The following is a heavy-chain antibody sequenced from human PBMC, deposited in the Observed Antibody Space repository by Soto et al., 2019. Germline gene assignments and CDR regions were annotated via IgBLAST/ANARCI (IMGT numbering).Heavy chain of an antibody. J-gene: IGHJ4*02. CDR3: ARGGDNSPWYYTL. D-gene: IGHD3-3*01. CDR1: GGSINNNY. Sequence: PSETLSLTCTVSGGSINNNYWSWIRQPPGKGHEWIGYIFSTGTTNYNPSLESRVTISIDTSKNQLSLKLRSATAADTAVYYCARGGDNSPWYYTLWGQGTLVTVSS. CDR2: IFSTGTT. V-gene: IGHV4-59*01.